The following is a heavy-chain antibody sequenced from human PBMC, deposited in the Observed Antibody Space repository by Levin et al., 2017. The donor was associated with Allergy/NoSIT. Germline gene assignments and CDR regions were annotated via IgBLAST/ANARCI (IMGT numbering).Heavy chain of an antibody. V-gene: IGHV4-39*01. J-gene: IGHJ6*03. D-gene: IGHD3-10*01. CDR2: IYSSGRT. CDR1: DGPINRGNYY. Sequence: SETLSLTCTVSDGPINRGNYYWGWFRQPPGKGLEWIGSIYSSGRTYYSPSLKSRVTMSGDTSKNQFPLTLSSVTAADTAVYYCARLSSFFGSGSYAPYYFYMDVWGKGTTVTVSS. CDR3: ARLSSFFGSGSYAPYYFYMDV.